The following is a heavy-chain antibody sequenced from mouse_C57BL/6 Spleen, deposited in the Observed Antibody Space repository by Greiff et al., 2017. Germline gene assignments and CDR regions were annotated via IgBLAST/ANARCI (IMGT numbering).Heavy chain of an antibody. CDR2: ISSGSSTI. J-gene: IGHJ4*01. V-gene: IGHV5-17*01. CDR3: ARGNYYGSSPLYYAMDY. D-gene: IGHD1-1*01. CDR1: GFTFSDYG. Sequence: EVKLMESGGGLVKPGGSLKLSCAASGFTFSDYGMHWVRQAPEKGLEWVAYISSGSSTIYYADTVKGRFTISRDNANNTLFLQMTSLRSEDTAMYYCARGNYYGSSPLYYAMDYCGQGTSVTVSS.